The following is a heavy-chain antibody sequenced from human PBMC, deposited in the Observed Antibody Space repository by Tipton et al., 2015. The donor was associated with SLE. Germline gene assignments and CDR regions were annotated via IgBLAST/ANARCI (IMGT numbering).Heavy chain of an antibody. Sequence: QVQLVQSGAEVKKPGASVKVSCKASGYTFTGYYMHWVRQAPGQGLEWMGWINPNSGGTNYAQKFQGRVTMTRDTSISTAYMELSRLRSDDTAVYYCAVQITMVRGPTGDYFDYWGQGTLVTVSS. CDR3: AVQITMVRGPTGDYFDY. J-gene: IGHJ4*02. CDR2: INPNSGGT. V-gene: IGHV1-2*02. D-gene: IGHD3-10*01. CDR1: GYTFTGYY.